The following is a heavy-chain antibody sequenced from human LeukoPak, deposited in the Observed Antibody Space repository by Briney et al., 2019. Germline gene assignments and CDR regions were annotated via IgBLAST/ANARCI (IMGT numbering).Heavy chain of an antibody. CDR2: ISAYNGNT. CDR1: GYTFTSYG. D-gene: IGHD3-16*01. CDR3: ARGGWGGPWGY. V-gene: IGHV1-18*01. Sequence: ASVKVSCKPSGYTFTSYGISWVRQAPGQGLEWMGWISAYNGNTTYTQKLQGRVTMTTNTPTSTANMELRSLSSDGRDGYYCARGGWGGPWGYWGQGTLVTVSS. J-gene: IGHJ4*02.